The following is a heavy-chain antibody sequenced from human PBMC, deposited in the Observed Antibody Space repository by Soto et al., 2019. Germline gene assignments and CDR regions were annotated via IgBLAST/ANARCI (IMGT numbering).Heavy chain of an antibody. Sequence: PGGSLRLSCAASGFTFSSYDMHWARQRPGKGLEWVSTFGAPGDTHYADSVKGRFTISRENAKNSLYLHMNNLRAGDTAVYYCGRVWAAAINNGMDVWGQGTTVTVSS. CDR3: GRVWAAAINNGMDV. CDR1: GFTFSSYD. CDR2: FGAPGDT. V-gene: IGHV3-13*04. J-gene: IGHJ6*02. D-gene: IGHD3-16*01.